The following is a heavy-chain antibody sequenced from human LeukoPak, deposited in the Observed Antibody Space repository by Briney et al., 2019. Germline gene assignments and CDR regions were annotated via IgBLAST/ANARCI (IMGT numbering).Heavy chain of an antibody. Sequence: PGGSLRLSCAASGFSFSSYAMSWVRQAPGKGLEWVSAISGTDGSTYYADSVKGRFTVSRDNSKNTLYMQMNSLRAEDTAVYYCAKGPDYYDSSEGYYYYGMDVWGQGTTVTVSS. J-gene: IGHJ6*02. CDR2: ISGTDGST. CDR1: GFSFSSYA. V-gene: IGHV3-23*01. CDR3: AKGPDYYDSSEGYYYYGMDV. D-gene: IGHD3-22*01.